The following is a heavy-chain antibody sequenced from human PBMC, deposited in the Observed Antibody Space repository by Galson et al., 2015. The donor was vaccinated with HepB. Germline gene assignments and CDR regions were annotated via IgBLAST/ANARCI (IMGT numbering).Heavy chain of an antibody. CDR1: GGTFSSYA. CDR2: IIPIFGTA. D-gene: IGHD6-19*01. Sequence: SVKVSCKASGGTFSSYAISWVRQAPGQGLEWMGGIIPIFGTANYAQKFQGRVTITADESTSTAYMELSSLRSEDTAVYYCASSRIAVADPLDYCGQTTLITVSS. CDR3: ASSRIAVADPLDY. J-gene: IGHJ4*02. V-gene: IGHV1-69*13.